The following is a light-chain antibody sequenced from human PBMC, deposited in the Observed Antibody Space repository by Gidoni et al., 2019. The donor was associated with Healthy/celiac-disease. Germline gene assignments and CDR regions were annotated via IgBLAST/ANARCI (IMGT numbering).Light chain of an antibody. J-gene: IGKJ1*01. V-gene: IGKV1-39*01. CDR3: QQSYSTWWT. Sequence: DIQMPQSTSSLSASVGDRVTITCRASQSISSYLNWYQQTPGTAPKLLIYAASRLQSGVPSRFSGSGSGPDFTLTISSLQPEDFATYYCQQSYSTWWTFGQGTKVEIK. CDR1: QSISSY. CDR2: AAS.